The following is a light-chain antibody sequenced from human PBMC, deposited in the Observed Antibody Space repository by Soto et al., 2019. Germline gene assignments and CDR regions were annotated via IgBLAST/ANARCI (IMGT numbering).Light chain of an antibody. Sequence: QSALTQPASVSGSPGQSITISCTGTSSDVGGYNFVSWYQQHPGKAPKFIIYDVRNRPSGVSNRFSGSRSGNTASLTISGLQAEDEADYYCRSYTSSSTVIFGGGTKVTVL. CDR2: DVR. CDR1: SSDVGGYNF. CDR3: RSYTSSSTVI. V-gene: IGLV2-14*03. J-gene: IGLJ2*01.